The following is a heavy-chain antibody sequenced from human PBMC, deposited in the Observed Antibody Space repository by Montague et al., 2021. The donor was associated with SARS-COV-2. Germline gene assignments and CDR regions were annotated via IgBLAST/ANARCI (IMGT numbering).Heavy chain of an antibody. J-gene: IGHJ6*02. CDR1: SGSISNYY. Sequence: SETLSLTCTVSSGSISNYYWSWIRQPPRKGLEWIGFIFHTESTNYYTPLDSRVSISIDTSKSQFSLGVRSVTAAAAAVYYCARSVQFAYGLDVWGQGTTVTVSS. CDR2: IFHTEST. CDR3: ARSVQFAYGLDV. D-gene: IGHD3-16*01. V-gene: IGHV4-59*08.